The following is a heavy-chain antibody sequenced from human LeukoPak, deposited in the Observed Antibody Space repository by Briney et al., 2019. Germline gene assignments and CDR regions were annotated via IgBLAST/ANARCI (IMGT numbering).Heavy chain of an antibody. D-gene: IGHD6-13*01. CDR3: ASGRAAAGVSGADY. CDR1: GGSFSSYY. V-gene: IGHV4-34*01. J-gene: IGHJ4*02. Sequence: SETLSLTCAVYGGSFSSYYWSWIRQPPGKGLGWIGEINHSGSTNYNPSLKSRVTISVDTSKNQFSLKLSSVTAADTAAYCCASGRAAAGVSGADYWGQGTLVTVSS. CDR2: INHSGST.